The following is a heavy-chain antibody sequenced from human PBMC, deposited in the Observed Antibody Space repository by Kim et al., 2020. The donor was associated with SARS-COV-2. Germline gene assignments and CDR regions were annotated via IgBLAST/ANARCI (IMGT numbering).Heavy chain of an antibody. V-gene: IGHV3-9*01. Sequence: GGSLRLSCAASGFTFDDYAMHWVRQAPGKGLEWVSGISWNSGSIGYADSVKGRFTISRDNAKNSLYLQMNSLRAEDTALYYCAKVMLLNYYYYGMDVWGQGTTVTVSS. D-gene: IGHD2-15*01. CDR2: ISWNSGSI. J-gene: IGHJ6*02. CDR3: AKVMLLNYYYYGMDV. CDR1: GFTFDDYA.